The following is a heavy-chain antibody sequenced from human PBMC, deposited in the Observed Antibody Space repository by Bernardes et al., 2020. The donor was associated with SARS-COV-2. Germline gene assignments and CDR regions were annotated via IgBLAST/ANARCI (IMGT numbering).Heavy chain of an antibody. CDR3: ARVVSGPHVGADAFAV. Sequence: GGSLSLCCAASGFTFSNYAMSWFRQTPGKGLEWISAVNSAGTTYYADSVRGRFTAARDNSKNTLYLQMSSLRSEDTAVYYCARVVSGPHVGADAFAVWGRGTTVTVSS. J-gene: IGHJ3*01. CDR2: VNSAGTT. V-gene: IGHV3-23*01. CDR1: GFTFSNYA. D-gene: IGHD2-21*02.